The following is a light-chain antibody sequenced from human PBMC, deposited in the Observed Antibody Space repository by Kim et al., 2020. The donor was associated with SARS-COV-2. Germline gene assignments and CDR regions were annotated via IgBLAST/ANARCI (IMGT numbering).Light chain of an antibody. CDR1: SSDVGEYTR. J-gene: IGLJ1*01. CDR3: NSWTSSNTFV. Sequence: GQSVTIACTGTSSDVGEYTRVSWYQQSPGTAPKLIIYEVSHRPSGVPDRFSGSKSGNTASLTISGLQAEDEADYYCNSWTSSNTFVFGTGTKVTVL. CDR2: EVS. V-gene: IGLV2-18*02.